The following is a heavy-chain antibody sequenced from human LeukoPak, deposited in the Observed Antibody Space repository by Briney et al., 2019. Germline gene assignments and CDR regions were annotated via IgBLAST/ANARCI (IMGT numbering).Heavy chain of an antibody. D-gene: IGHD2-21*02. Sequence: SVKVSCKASGDTFSSNAFSWLRQAPGQGLEWMGGIIPIFDTANSAQKFQGRVTITADKSTSTVYMELSSLRSDDTAVYYCARVTLSCGGDCYSRKYYYYYYMDVWGKGTTVTISS. J-gene: IGHJ6*03. CDR2: IIPIFDTA. CDR1: GDTFSSNA. V-gene: IGHV1-69*06. CDR3: ARVTLSCGGDCYSRKYYYYYYMDV.